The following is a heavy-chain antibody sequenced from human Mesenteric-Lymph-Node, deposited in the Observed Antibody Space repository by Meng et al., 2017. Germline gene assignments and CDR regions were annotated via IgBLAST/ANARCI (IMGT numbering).Heavy chain of an antibody. V-gene: IGHV4-34*01. D-gene: IGHD5-24*01. CDR2: INHSGST. CDR3: ARGHVGWLQSQGVFDY. CDR1: GGSFSGYY. Sequence: GSLRLSCTVYGGSFSGYYWSWIRQPPGKGLEWIGEINHSGSTNYNPSLKSRVTISVDTSKNQFSLKLSSVTAADTAVYYCARGHVGWLQSQGVFDYWGQGTLVTVSS. J-gene: IGHJ4*02.